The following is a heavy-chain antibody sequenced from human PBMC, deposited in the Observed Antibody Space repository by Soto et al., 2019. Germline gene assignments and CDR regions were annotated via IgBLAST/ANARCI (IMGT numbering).Heavy chain of an antibody. V-gene: IGHV4-30-4*01. CDR3: ARGGRTGFGRYFDY. J-gene: IGHJ4*02. D-gene: IGHD3-16*01. CDR1: GGSISSGDYY. Sequence: QVQLQESGPGLVKPSQTLSLTCTVSGGSISSGDYYWSWIRQPPGKGLEWIGYIDYSGSTYYNPSLRLRLTISVDTSKNQYSLRLSSVTAADTAVYYCARGGRTGFGRYFDYWGQGTLVTVSS. CDR2: IDYSGST.